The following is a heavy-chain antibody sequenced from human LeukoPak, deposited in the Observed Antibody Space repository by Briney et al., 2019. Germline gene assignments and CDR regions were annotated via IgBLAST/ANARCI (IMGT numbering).Heavy chain of an antibody. J-gene: IGHJ4*02. CDR2: IIPIFGTA. D-gene: IGHD2-15*01. V-gene: IGHV1-69*05. Sequence: SVTVSCKASGGTFSSYAISWVRQAPGQGLEWMGGIIPIFGTANYAQKFQGRVTITTDESTSTAYMELSSLRSEDTAVYYCASYCSGGSCPFGYYFDYWGQGTLVTVSS. CDR1: GGTFSSYA. CDR3: ASYCSGGSCPFGYYFDY.